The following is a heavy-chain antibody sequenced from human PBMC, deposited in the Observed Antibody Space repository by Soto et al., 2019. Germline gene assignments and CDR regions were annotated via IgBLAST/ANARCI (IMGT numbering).Heavy chain of an antibody. Sequence: XLSFTAAGFNIGDYVMSWVRQAPVNGLEWVGFIRSKAYGGTTEYAASVKGRFTISRDDSKSIAYLQMNSLKTEDTAVYYCTRASIVVVPAATPYYYYYGMDVWGQGTTVPVSS. CDR2: IRSKAYGGTT. CDR1: GFNIGDYV. D-gene: IGHD2-2*02. CDR3: TRASIVVVPAATPYYYYYGMDV. J-gene: IGHJ6*02. V-gene: IGHV3-49*04.